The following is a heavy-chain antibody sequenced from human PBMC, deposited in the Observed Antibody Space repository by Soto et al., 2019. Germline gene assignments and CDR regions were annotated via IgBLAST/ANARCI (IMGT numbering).Heavy chain of an antibody. V-gene: IGHV4-31*01. D-gene: IGHD3-22*01. CDR3: ARDSDPYYDSSGYYPGGILDY. Sequence: QVQLQESGPGLVKPSQTLSLTCTVSGGSISSGGYYWSWIRQHPGKGLEWIGYIYYSGRTYYNPSLKSLVTISVDTSKNQFSLKLSSVTAADTAVYYCARDSDPYYDSSGYYPGGILDYWGQGTLVTVSS. J-gene: IGHJ4*02. CDR2: IYYSGRT. CDR1: GGSISSGGYY.